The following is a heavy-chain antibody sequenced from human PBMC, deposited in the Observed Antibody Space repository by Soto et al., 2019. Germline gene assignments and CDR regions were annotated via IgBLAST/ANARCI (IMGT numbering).Heavy chain of an antibody. V-gene: IGHV3-49*03. D-gene: IGHD3-22*01. CDR1: GFTFGDYA. Sequence: PVGSLRLSCTASGFTFGDYAMSWFRQAPGKGLEWVGFIRSKAYGGTTEYAASVKGRFTISRDDSKSIAYLQMNSLKTEDTAVYYCTRLGMYYYDSSGYPPWDYYYYGMDVWGQGTTVTVSS. J-gene: IGHJ6*02. CDR3: TRLGMYYYDSSGYPPWDYYYYGMDV. CDR2: IRSKAYGGTT.